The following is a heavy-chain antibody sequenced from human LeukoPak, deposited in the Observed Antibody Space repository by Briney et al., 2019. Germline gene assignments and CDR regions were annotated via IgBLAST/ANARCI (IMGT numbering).Heavy chain of an antibody. J-gene: IGHJ6*04. CDR2: INHSGST. CDR3: ARVGTARSYGMDV. Sequence: PSQTLSLTCAVYGGSFSGYYWSWIRQPPGKGLEWIGEINHSGSTNYNPSLKSRVPISVDTSKNQFSLKPSSVTAADTSVYYCARVGTARSYGMDVWGKGTTFTVSS. CDR1: GGSFSGYY. V-gene: IGHV4-34*01. D-gene: IGHD5-18*01.